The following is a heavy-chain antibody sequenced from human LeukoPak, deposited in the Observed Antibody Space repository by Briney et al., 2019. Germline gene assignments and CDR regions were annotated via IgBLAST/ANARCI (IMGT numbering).Heavy chain of an antibody. CDR3: ARGRWSATTASYYLDF. CDR2: INAGNGNT. CDR1: EYTFTDYA. Sequence: ASVTVSCTASEYTFTDYAINWVRQAPGQRLEWMGWINAGNGNTRYSQRFQGRVTITRDTSASTAYMELSSLTSEDTAVYYCARGRWSATTASYYLDFWGQGTLVTVSS. V-gene: IGHV1-3*01. J-gene: IGHJ4*02. D-gene: IGHD5-24*01.